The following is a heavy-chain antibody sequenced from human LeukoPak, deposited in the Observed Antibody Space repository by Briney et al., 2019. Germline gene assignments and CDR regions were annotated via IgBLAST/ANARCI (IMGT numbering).Heavy chain of an antibody. J-gene: IGHJ4*02. CDR3: AREFYYGSGSYSYFDY. CDR1: GFTFSDYY. Sequence: GGSLRLSCAASGFTFSDYYMSWIRQAPGKGLEWVSYISSSGSTIYYADSVKGRFTISRDNAKNSLYLQMNSLRAEDTAVYYCAREFYYGSGSYSYFDYWGQGTLVTVSS. D-gene: IGHD3-10*01. CDR2: ISSSGSTI. V-gene: IGHV3-11*01.